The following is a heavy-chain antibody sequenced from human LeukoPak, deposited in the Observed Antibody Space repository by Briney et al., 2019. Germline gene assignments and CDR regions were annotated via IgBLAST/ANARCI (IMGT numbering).Heavy chain of an antibody. CDR2: IYYSGST. J-gene: IGHJ5*02. CDR3: ARGRVVKNWFDP. CDR1: GDSISSYY. V-gene: IGHV4-59*01. Sequence: SETLSLTCTVSGDSISSYYWSWIRQPPGKGLEWIGYIYYSGSTNYNPSLMSRVTISVDTSKNQFSLKLSSVTAADTAVYYCARGRVVKNWFDPWGQGTLVTVSS. D-gene: IGHD2-15*01.